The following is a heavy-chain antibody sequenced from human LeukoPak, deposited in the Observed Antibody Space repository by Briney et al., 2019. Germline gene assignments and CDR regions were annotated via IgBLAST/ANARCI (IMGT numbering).Heavy chain of an antibody. CDR3: AKAGDSSHFGY. CDR2: ISWDGGST. CDR1: GFTFDDYT. J-gene: IGHJ4*02. D-gene: IGHD6-13*01. Sequence: GALRLSCAASGFTFDDYTMHWVLQAPGKGLEWVSLISWDGGSTYYADSVKGRLTISRDNSKNSLYLQMNGLRTEDTALYYCAKAGDSSHFGYWGQGTLVTVSS. V-gene: IGHV3-43*01.